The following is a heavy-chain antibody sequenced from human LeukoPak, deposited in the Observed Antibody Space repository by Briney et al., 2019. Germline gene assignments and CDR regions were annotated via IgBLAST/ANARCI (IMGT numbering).Heavy chain of an antibody. CDR2: ISSNSSYI. J-gene: IGHJ6*04. D-gene: IGHD3-10*01. CDR1: GFTFSSYS. CDR3: AREVTMGFGELFLGYYYGMDV. V-gene: IGHV3-21*01. Sequence: GGSLRLSCAASGFTFSSYSMNWVRQAPGKGLEWVSSISSNSSYIYYADSVKGRFTISRDNAKNSLYLQMNSLRAEDTAVYYCAREVTMGFGELFLGYYYGMDVWGKGTTVTVSS.